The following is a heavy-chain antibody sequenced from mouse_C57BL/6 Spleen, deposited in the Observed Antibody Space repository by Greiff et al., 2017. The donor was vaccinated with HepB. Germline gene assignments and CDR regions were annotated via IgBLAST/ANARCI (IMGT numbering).Heavy chain of an antibody. CDR1: GFTFSDYG. V-gene: IGHV5-17*01. J-gene: IGHJ1*03. Sequence: EVQVVESGGGLVKPGGSLKLSCAASGFTFSDYGMHWVRQAPEKGLEWVAYISSGSSTIYYADTVKGRFTISRDNAKNTLFLQMTSLRSEDTAMYYCARGIFTTVVADWYFDVWGTGTTVTVSS. CDR3: ARGIFTTVVADWYFDV. D-gene: IGHD1-1*01. CDR2: ISSGSSTI.